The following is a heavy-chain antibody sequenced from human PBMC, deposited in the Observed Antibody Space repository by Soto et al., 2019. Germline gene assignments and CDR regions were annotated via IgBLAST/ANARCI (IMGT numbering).Heavy chain of an antibody. J-gene: IGHJ5*02. CDR2: INHSGST. CDR1: GGSFSCYY. V-gene: IGHV4-34*01. CDR3: ARMYSSSWYAGGGWFDP. Sequence: PSETLSLTCAVYGGSFSCYYWSWIRQPPGKGLEWIGEINHSGSTNYNPSLKSRVTISVDTSKNQFSLKLSSVTAADTAVYYCARMYSSSWYAGGGWFDPWGQGTLVTVSS. D-gene: IGHD6-13*01.